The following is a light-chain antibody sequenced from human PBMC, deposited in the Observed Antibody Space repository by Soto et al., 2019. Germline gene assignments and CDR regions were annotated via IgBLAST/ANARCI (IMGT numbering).Light chain of an antibody. Sequence: DIQMTQSPSILSASVGDTVNITCRASQSVSTWLAWYQQKPGKAPKVMIYKASTLQIGVPSRFSASGAGTEFTLTSSSLQPDDFATYYCQQYNSYVYSFGRGTKLES. CDR2: KAS. V-gene: IGKV1-5*03. J-gene: IGKJ2*03. CDR3: QQYNSYVYS. CDR1: QSVSTW.